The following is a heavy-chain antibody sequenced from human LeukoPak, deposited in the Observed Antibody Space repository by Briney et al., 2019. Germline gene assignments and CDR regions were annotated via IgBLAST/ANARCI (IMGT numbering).Heavy chain of an antibody. Sequence: ASVKVSSKASGYTSTLYYIHWVRQAPGQGLEWMGIINPSGGSTSYAQKFQGRVTMTRDTSTSTVYMELSSLRSEDTAVYYCARDERFYGRDSWSQGATVTVSS. CDR2: INPSGGST. CDR3: ARDERFYGRDS. CDR1: GYTSTLYY. V-gene: IGHV1-46*01. J-gene: IGHJ6*02.